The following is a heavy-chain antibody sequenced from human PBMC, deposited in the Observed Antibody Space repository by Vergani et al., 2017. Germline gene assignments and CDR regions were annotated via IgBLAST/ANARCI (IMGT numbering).Heavy chain of an antibody. CDR2: ISWNSGSI. V-gene: IGHV3-9*01. CDR1: GFTFDDYA. D-gene: IGHD6-13*01. J-gene: IGHJ4*02. CDR3: AKDETAAAGSFDY. Sequence: EVQLVESGGGLVQPGSSLRLSCAASGFTFDDYAMHWVRQAPGKGLEWVSGISWNSGSIGYADSVKGRFTISRDNAKNSLYLQMNSLRAEDTALYYCAKDETAAAGSFDYWGQGTLVTVSS.